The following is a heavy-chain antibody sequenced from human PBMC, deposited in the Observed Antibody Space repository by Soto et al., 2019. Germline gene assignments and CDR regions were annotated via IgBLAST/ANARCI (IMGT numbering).Heavy chain of an antibody. D-gene: IGHD3-10*01. CDR2: IIPIFGTA. CDR1: GYTFTTYY. J-gene: IGHJ6*02. V-gene: IGHV1-69*06. CDR3: ARAGDDSAYYGMDV. Sequence: GASVKVSCKASGYTFTTYYMHWVRQAPGQGLEWMGGIIPIFGTANYAQKFQGRVTITADKSTSTAYMELSSLRSEDTAVYYCARAGDDSAYYGMDVWGQGTTVTVSS.